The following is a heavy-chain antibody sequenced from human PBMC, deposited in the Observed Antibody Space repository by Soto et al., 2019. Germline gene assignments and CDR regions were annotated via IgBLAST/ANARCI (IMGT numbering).Heavy chain of an antibody. D-gene: IGHD6-6*01. V-gene: IGHV3-48*03. CDR1: GFTFSSFE. J-gene: IGHJ4*02. CDR3: ARETYSSSSYFDS. Sequence: PGGSLRLSCAASGFTFSSFEMNWVRQAPGKGLEWVSKIGSSGSTIWYADSVKGRFTISRDNAKNSLYLQMNSLRGEDTAVYYCARETYSSSSYFDSWGQGTLVTVSS. CDR2: IGSSGSTI.